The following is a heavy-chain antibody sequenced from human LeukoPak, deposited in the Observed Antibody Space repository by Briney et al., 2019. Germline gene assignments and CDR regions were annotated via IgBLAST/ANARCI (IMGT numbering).Heavy chain of an antibody. D-gene: IGHD3-22*01. CDR3: ASLGGDYYDRGYYFDY. CDR1: GGSISSYY. CDR2: IYYSGST. V-gene: IGHV4-59*01. Sequence: PSEALSLTCTVSGGSISSYYWSWIRQPPGKGLEWIGYIYYSGSTNYNPSLKSRVTISVDTSKNQFSLKLSSVTAADTAVYYCASLGGDYYDRGYYFDYGGQGTLLT. J-gene: IGHJ4*02.